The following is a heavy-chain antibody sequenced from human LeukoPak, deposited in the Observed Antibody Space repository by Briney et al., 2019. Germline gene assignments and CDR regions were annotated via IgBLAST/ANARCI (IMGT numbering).Heavy chain of an antibody. CDR2: ISYDGKVK. CDR3: ARDMIRGQPDYLDY. D-gene: IGHD3-10*01. J-gene: IGHJ4*02. CDR1: GFMFTGLA. Sequence: GGSLRLSCAASGFMFTGLAMHWVRQAPGKGLQWVAVISYDGKVKFYGDSVKGRFTISRDDSKNMLYLQMSSLRPEDTAVYYCARDMIRGQPDYLDYWGQGTLVTVSS. V-gene: IGHV3-30*15.